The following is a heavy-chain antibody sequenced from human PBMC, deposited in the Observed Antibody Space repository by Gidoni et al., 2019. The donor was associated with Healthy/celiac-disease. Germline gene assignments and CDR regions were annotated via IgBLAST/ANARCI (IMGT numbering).Heavy chain of an antibody. Sequence: EVQLVESGGGLVQPGGSLRLSCAASGFTFSSYSMNWVRQAPGKGLEWVSYISSSSSTIYCADSVKGRFTSSRDNAKNSLYPQMNSLRAEDTAVYYCARDIELGEFDYWGQGTLVTVSS. CDR3: ARDIELGEFDY. CDR1: GFTFSSYS. D-gene: IGHD3-16*01. J-gene: IGHJ4*02. CDR2: ISSSSSTI. V-gene: IGHV3-48*01.